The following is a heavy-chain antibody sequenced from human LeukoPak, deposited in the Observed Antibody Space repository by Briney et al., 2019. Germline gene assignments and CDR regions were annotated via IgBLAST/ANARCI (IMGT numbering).Heavy chain of an antibody. J-gene: IGHJ4*02. CDR1: GFTFSSYS. CDR2: FSSSSSYI. D-gene: IGHD6-19*01. V-gene: IGHV3-21*01. CDR3: ARASGIAVAGTRAADPSFDY. Sequence: GGSLRLSCAASGFTFSSYSMNWVRQAPGKGLEWVSSFSSSSSYIYYADSVKGRFTTSRDNAKNSLYLQMNSLRAEDTAVYYCARASGIAVAGTRAADPSFDYWGQGTLVTVSS.